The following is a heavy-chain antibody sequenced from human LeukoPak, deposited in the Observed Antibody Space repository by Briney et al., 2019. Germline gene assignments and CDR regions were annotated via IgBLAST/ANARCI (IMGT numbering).Heavy chain of an antibody. CDR2: INPSVGST. V-gene: IGHV1-46*01. J-gene: IGHJ4*02. Sequence: GASVKVSCRASGYTFTSHYMHWVRQAPAQGLEWMGVINPSVGSTSYPQKFQGRVTMSSDTSTSTVYMELSSLKSEDTAVYYCAAPGASGFVGNFWSGPLDFWGQGALVTVSS. D-gene: IGHD3-3*01. CDR1: GYTFTSHY. CDR3: AAPGASGFVGNFWSGPLDF.